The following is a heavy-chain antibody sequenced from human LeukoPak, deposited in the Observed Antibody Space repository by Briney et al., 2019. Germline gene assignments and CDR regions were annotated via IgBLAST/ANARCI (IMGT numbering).Heavy chain of an antibody. CDR2: INHSGST. CDR3: AGGKIDYDFWSGYRKYNWFDP. D-gene: IGHD3-3*01. J-gene: IGHJ5*02. V-gene: IGHV4-34*01. CDR1: GGSFSGYY. Sequence: PSETLSLTCAVYGGSFSGYYWSWIRQPPGKGLEWIGEINHSGSTNYNPSLKSRVTISVDTSKNQFSLKLSSVTAADTAVYYCAGGKIDYDFWSGYRKYNWFDPWGQGTLVTVSS.